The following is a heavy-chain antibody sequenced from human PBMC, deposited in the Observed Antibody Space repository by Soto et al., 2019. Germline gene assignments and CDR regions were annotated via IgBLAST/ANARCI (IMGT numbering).Heavy chain of an antibody. CDR2: TNSDGSST. J-gene: IGHJ6*02. CDR1: GFTFSSYW. CDR3: AREPDYYYYGMDV. V-gene: IGHV3-74*01. Sequence: GGSLRLSCAASGFTFSSYWMHWVRQAPGKGLVWVSRTNSDGSSTSYADSVKGRFTISRDNAKNTLYLQMNSLRAEDTAVYYCAREPDYYYYGMDVWGQGTTVTVSS.